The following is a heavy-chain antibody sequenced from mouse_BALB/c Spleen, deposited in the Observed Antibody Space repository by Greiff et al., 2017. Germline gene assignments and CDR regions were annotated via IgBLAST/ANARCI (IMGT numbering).Heavy chain of an antibody. V-gene: IGHV5-9-4*01. CDR1: GFTFSSYA. CDR3: ARGPDYYGSSSYYFDY. Sequence: DVKLVESGGGLVKPGGSLKLSCAASGFTFSSYAMSWVRQSPEKRLEWVAEISSGGSYTYYPDTVTGRFTISRDNAKNTLYLEMSSLRSEDTAMYYCARGPDYYGSSSYYFDYWGQGTTLTVSS. D-gene: IGHD1-1*01. J-gene: IGHJ2*01. CDR2: ISSGGSYT.